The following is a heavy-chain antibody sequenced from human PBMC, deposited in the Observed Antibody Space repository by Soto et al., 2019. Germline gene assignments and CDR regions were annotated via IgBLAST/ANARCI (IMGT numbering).Heavy chain of an antibody. Sequence: EVQLVESGGGLVQPGGSLRLSCAASGFTFRDYWMSWVRQAPGKGLEWVANIKEDGSQKYYVDSVKGRSTVSRDNAKNSLYLQMNSLRGEDTAVYCWARYSGGYAILDWGQGTLVTVST. CDR3: ARYSGGYAILD. V-gene: IGHV3-7*04. D-gene: IGHD3-9*01. J-gene: IGHJ4*02. CDR2: IKEDGSQK. CDR1: GFTFRDYW.